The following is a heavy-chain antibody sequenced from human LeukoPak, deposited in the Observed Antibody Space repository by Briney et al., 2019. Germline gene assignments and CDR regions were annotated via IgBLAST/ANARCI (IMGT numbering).Heavy chain of an antibody. CDR2: ISTRGAT. J-gene: IGHJ3*02. CDR3: ARDGIYDSSGYLFGGAFDI. CDR1: DGSSSSYY. V-gene: IGHV4-4*07. D-gene: IGHD3-22*01. Sequence: PSETLSLTCIVSDGSSSSYYWSWIRQPAGKGLEWIGRISTRGATAYNPSLQSRVTMSVDTSKNHFSLKLSSVTAADTAVYYCARDGIYDSSGYLFGGAFDIWGQGTMVTVSS.